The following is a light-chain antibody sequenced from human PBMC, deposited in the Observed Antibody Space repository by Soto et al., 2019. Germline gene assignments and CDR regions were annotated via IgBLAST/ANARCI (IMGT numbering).Light chain of an antibody. CDR3: MQALQITLT. J-gene: IGKJ4*01. V-gene: IGKV2-28*01. CDR2: LGS. CDR1: QSLLHSNGFKY. Sequence: DIVMTQSPLSLPVTPGEPASISCRSSQSLLHSNGFKYLDWYLQKPGQSPQLLIYLGSNRASGVPDRFSGSGSGTDFTLKISRVEAEDVGVYHCMQALQITLTFGGGTKVQIK.